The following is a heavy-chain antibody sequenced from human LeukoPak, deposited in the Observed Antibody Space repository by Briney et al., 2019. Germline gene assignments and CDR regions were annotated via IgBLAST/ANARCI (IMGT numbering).Heavy chain of an antibody. CDR1: GGTFSSYA. J-gene: IGHJ4*02. V-gene: IGHV1-69*04. CDR2: IIPILGIA. CDR3: ARDPGGYSGYDGGDY. D-gene: IGHD5-12*01. Sequence: ASVKVSCKASGGTFSSYAISWVRQAPGQGLEWMGRIIPILGIANYAQKFQGRVTITADRSTSTAYMELSSLRSEDTAVYYCARDPGGYSGYDGGDYWGQGTLVTVSS.